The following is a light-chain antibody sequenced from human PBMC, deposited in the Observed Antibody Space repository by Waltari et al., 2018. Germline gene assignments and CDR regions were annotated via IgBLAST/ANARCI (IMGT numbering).Light chain of an antibody. CDR1: QSVSNC. Sequence: EIQLTQSTPTLSASVGDRVTITCRASQSVSNCLSWYQEKPGKAPKLLIYEASGLENGVPDRFSGSGSETEFSLTISGLQPDDFATYYCQHYSSYPYTFGQGTRLEIK. J-gene: IGKJ2*01. CDR2: EAS. V-gene: IGKV1-5*03. CDR3: QHYSSYPYT.